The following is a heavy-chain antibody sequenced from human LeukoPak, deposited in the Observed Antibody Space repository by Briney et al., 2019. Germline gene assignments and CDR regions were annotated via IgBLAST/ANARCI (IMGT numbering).Heavy chain of an antibody. Sequence: SETLSLTCTVSGGSISSYYWNWIRQPPGKGLEWIGYIYYSGSTNYNPSLKSRVTISVDTSKNQFSLRLSSVTAADTAVYYCARGRFIGNRERARAFDPWGQGTLVTVSS. CDR2: IYYSGST. J-gene: IGHJ5*02. CDR3: ARGRFIGNRERARAFDP. D-gene: IGHD5-24*01. V-gene: IGHV4-59*01. CDR1: GGSISSYY.